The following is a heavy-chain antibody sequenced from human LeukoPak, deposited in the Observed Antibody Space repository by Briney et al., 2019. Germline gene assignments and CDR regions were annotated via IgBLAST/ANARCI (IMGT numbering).Heavy chain of an antibody. D-gene: IGHD6-6*01. CDR3: ATDMRGGSSSSPA. J-gene: IGHJ5*02. CDR1: GFTFSSYA. V-gene: IGHV3-30*04. CDR2: ISYDGSNK. Sequence: GGSLRLSCAASGFTFSSYAMHWVRQAPGKGLEWVTFISYDGSNKNYADSVEGRFTISRDNFKNTLYLQMNSLRVQDTAVYYCATDMRGGSSSSPAWGQGTLVTVSS.